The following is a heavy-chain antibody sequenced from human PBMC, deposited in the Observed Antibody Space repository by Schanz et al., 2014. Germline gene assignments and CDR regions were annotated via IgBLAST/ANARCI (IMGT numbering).Heavy chain of an antibody. CDR1: GGSLSSSDW. J-gene: IGHJ6*02. Sequence: QVQLQESGPGLAKPSRTLSFTCAVSGGSLSSSDWWSWVRQPPGKGLEWSGEIYDSGSTSYNPSHKSRGTVSVDEHKDKISLKVSPVTAADAAVDYCARDCLRGATGGYGMDAWGQGTTVTVSS. D-gene: IGHD2-8*02. CDR3: ARDCLRGATGGYGMDA. V-gene: IGHV4-4*02. CDR2: IYDSGST.